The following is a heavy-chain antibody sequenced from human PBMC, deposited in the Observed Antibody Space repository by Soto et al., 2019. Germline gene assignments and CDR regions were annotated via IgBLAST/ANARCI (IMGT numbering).Heavy chain of an antibody. J-gene: IGHJ4*02. CDR2: ISYDGSNK. Sequence: GGSLRLSCAASVFTFSSYAMHWVRQAPGKGLEWVAVISYDGSNKYYADSVKGRFTISRDNAKNTVFLEMKSLRAEDTAVYYCARGGASHAHPPDHWGQGTLVTVSS. CDR3: ARGGASHAHPPDH. D-gene: IGHD2-8*01. V-gene: IGHV3-30-3*01. CDR1: VFTFSSYA.